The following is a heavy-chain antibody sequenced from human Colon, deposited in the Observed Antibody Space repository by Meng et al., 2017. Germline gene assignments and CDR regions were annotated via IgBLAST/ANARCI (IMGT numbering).Heavy chain of an antibody. CDR2: INPSDGST. V-gene: IGHV1-46*01. J-gene: IGHJ4*02. CDR3: ARGGVGGIVIFGFDH. Sequence: ASVKVSCKASGYSLTSYHVHWVRQAPGQGLEWMGLINPSDGSTRYAQNFQGRVTMTRDTSTSTVYMELSSLRSEDTAVFVGARGGVGGIVIFGFDHWGQGTLVTVSS. CDR1: GYSLTSYH. D-gene: IGHD3-10*01.